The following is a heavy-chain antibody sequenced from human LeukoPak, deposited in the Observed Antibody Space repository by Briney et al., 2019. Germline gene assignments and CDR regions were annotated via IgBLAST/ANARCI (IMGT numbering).Heavy chain of an antibody. CDR3: ARSPVVAADPNWFDP. CDR1: GFTFSSYW. V-gene: IGHV3-74*01. D-gene: IGHD2-2*01. Sequence: AGGSLRLSCEASGFTFSSYWMHWVRQAPGKGLVWVSRINNDGTIITYADSVKGPFTISRDNAKNTLYLQMHSLRAEDTAVYYCARSPVVAADPNWFDPWGQGTLVTVSS. CDR2: INNDGTII. J-gene: IGHJ5*02.